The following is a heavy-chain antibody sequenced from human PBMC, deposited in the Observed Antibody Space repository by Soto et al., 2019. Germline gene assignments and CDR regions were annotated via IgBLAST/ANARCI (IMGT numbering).Heavy chain of an antibody. Sequence: GGSLRLSCAASGFTFSSYWMHWVRQTPGRGLVWVSRVFSDDTTTTYADSVKGRFTISRDNAKNTVYLQMNSLRAEDTAVYYCVRDRYCSGGSCYSNDFDYWGQGTLVTVSS. D-gene: IGHD2-15*01. J-gene: IGHJ4*02. CDR3: VRDRYCSGGSCYSNDFDY. V-gene: IGHV3-74*01. CDR1: GFTFSSYW. CDR2: VFSDDTTT.